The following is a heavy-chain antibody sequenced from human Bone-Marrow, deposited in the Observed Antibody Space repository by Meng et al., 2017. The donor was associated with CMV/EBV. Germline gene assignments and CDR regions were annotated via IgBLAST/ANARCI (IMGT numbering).Heavy chain of an antibody. CDR1: GYTFTSYD. CDR2: MNPNSGNT. V-gene: IGHV1-8*03. J-gene: IGHJ6*02. D-gene: IGHD2-2*02. CDR3: ARDYCSSTSCYTFGMDV. Sequence: ASVKVSCKASGYTFTSYDINWVRQATGQGLEWMGWMNPNSGNTGYAQKFQGRVTITTDESTSTAYMELSSLRSEDTAVYYCARDYCSSTSCYTFGMDVWGQGTTVTVAS.